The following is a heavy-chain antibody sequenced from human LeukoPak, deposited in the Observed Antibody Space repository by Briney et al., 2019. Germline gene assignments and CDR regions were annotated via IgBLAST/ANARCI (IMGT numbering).Heavy chain of an antibody. CDR1: GFTFSSYG. CDR2: ISYDGCNK. V-gene: IGHV3-30*18. Sequence: GRSLRLSCAASGFTFSSYGMHWVRQAPGKGLEWVAVISYDGCNKYYADSVKGRFTISRDNSKNTLYLQMNSLRAEDTAVYYCAKKDFGSSGYYIGGAFDIWGQGTMVTVSS. J-gene: IGHJ3*02. D-gene: IGHD3-22*01. CDR3: AKKDFGSSGYYIGGAFDI.